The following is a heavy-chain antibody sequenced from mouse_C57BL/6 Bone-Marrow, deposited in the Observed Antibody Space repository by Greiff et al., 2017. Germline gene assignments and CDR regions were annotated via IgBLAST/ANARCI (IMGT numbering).Heavy chain of an antibody. CDR1: GFTFSDYY. J-gene: IGHJ4*01. CDR3: ARRGIYYGNRGAMDY. V-gene: IGHV5-12*01. CDR2: ISNGGGST. Sequence: EVKLVESGGGLVQPGGSLKLSCAASGFTFSDYYMYWVRQTPEKRLEWVAYISNGGGSTYYPDTVKGRFTISRDNAKNTLYLQMSRLKSEDTAMYYCARRGIYYGNRGAMDYWGQGTSVTVSS. D-gene: IGHD2-1*01.